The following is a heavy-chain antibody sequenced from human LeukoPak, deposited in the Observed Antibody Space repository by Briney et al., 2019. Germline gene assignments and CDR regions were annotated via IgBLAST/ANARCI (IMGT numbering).Heavy chain of an antibody. CDR1: GGSISLYY. CDR2: IFTSGIT. CDR3: ARETSGTYYNPLGYMDV. J-gene: IGHJ6*03. D-gene: IGHD3-10*01. V-gene: IGHV4-4*07. Sequence: PSETLSLTCTVSGGSISLYYWNWIRQPAGKGLEWIGRIFTSGITNYNPSPKSRVTMSVDTSKNQFSLNLSSVIAADTAIYYCARETSGTYYNPLGYMDVWGKWTTVTVSS.